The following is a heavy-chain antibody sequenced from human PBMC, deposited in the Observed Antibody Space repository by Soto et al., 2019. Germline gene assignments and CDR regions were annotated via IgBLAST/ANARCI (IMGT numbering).Heavy chain of an antibody. Sequence: SETLSLTCAVYVGSFSGHYWSWIRQPPGKGLEWIGEINHTGSTNQNPSLESRVSISVDTSKNQFSLKLRSVTAADTAVYYCARGITVIVGVQGDAPDESYFDYWSQGTLATVSS. CDR1: VGSFSGHY. V-gene: IGHV4-34*01. J-gene: IGHJ4*02. CDR3: ARGITVIVGVQGDAPDESYFDY. D-gene: IGHD3-22*01. CDR2: INHTGST.